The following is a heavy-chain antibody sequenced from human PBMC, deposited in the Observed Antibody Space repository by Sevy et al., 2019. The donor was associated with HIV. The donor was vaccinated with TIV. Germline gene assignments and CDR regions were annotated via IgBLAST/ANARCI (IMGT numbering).Heavy chain of an antibody. CDR3: ARLRSCGGDCYYFDY. D-gene: IGHD2-21*02. Sequence: ASVKVSCKASGYSFTSYEMEWVRQAPGQGLEWVGIINPSGGSTGYAQSFQGGVILTRDTSTDTVYMELNSLRSEDTAVYYCARLRSCGGDCYYFDYWGQGTLVTVSS. CDR1: GYSFTSYE. J-gene: IGHJ4*02. CDR2: INPSGGST. V-gene: IGHV1-46*01.